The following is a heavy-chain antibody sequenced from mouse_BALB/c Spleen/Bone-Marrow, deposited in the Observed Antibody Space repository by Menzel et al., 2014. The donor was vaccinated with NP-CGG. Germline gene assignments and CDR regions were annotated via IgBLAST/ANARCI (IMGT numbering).Heavy chain of an antibody. CDR2: INPYNDGT. V-gene: IGHV1-14*01. CDR3: ARREDGYGTFYWYFDV. Sequence: EVQLVESGPELVKPGASVKMSCKASGYTFTSYVMHWVKQKPGQGLEWIGYINPYNDGTKYNEKFKGKATLTSDKSSSTAYMELSSLTSEDSAVYYCARREDGYGTFYWYFDVWGAGTTVTGSS. D-gene: IGHD2-2*01. J-gene: IGHJ1*01. CDR1: GYTFTSYV.